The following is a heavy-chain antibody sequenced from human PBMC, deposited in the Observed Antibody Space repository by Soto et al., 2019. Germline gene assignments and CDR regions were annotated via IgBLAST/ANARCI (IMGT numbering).Heavy chain of an antibody. D-gene: IGHD6-6*01. V-gene: IGHV4-31*03. Sequence: QVQLQESGPGLVKPSQTLSLTCTVSGASLISGGYYWTWIRHHPGKGLEWIGYFYHTGKTYYNPSLESRLSISVDTSKNPFSLTLTSVTAADTAVYYCAREMHASIDVFEVWGQGTVVTVSS. CDR1: GASLISGGYY. CDR2: FYHTGKT. J-gene: IGHJ3*01. CDR3: AREMHASIDVFEV.